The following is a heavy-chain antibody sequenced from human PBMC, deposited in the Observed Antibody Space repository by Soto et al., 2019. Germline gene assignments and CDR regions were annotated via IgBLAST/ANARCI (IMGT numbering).Heavy chain of an antibody. CDR1: GFIFSNSW. CDR3: TTDPYINMPIARFDY. V-gene: IGHV3-15*07. J-gene: IGHJ4*01. D-gene: IGHD2-2*01. CDR2: IKSKADGGTT. Sequence: GGSLRLSCAASGFIFSNSWINWVRQAPGKGLEWVGRIKSKADGGTTDFAAPVKGRFAISRDDSKNMMYMEMSSLRTEETAVYIFTTDPYINMPIARFDYGGHGILVPFSS.